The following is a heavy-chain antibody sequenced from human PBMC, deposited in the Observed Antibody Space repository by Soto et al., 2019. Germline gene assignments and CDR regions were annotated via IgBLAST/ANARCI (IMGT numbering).Heavy chain of an antibody. J-gene: IGHJ5*02. CDR2: IYYSGNT. CDR1: GDSIKNYY. V-gene: IGHV4-59*01. Sequence: PSETLSLTCTVSGDSIKNYYWIWIRQPPGKGLEWIGYIYYSGNTNYNPSFKGRVTISVDTSKNQFSLNVNSVTPADAAVYYCVRDLYSFGVLSDAAYNSFGPWGQGTQVTVSS. D-gene: IGHD3-16*01. CDR3: VRDLYSFGVLSDAAYNSFGP.